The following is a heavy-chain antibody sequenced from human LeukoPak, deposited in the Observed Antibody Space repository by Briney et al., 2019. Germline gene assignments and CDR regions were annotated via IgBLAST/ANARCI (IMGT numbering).Heavy chain of an antibody. CDR1: GGSISSGEYY. V-gene: IGHV4-31*03. CDR2: IFYSGST. J-gene: IGHJ5*02. CDR3: ARVLLSDCTHGVCKWFDP. Sequence: SQTLSLTCTVSGGSISSGEYYWTWIRQHPGKGLEWIGYIFYSGSTYYSPSLKSRVSISLDTSKNHFSLQLSAMTAADTAVYYCARVLLSDCTHGVCKWFDPWGQGTLVTVSS. D-gene: IGHD2-8*01.